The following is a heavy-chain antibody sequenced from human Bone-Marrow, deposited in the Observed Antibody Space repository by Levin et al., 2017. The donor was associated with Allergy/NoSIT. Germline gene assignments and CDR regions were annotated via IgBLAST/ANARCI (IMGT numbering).Heavy chain of an antibody. CDR3: ARLGPGVFLMVTANQYYFDY. D-gene: IGHD2-21*02. CDR1: RFTFSSYA. Sequence: SCAASRFTFSSYAMHWVRQAPGKGLEWVAVISYDGSNKYFADSVKGRFTISRDNSKNTLYLQMNSLRAEDTAMYYCARLGPGVFLMVTANQYYFDYWGQGTLVTVSS. CDR2: ISYDGSNK. V-gene: IGHV3-30-3*01. J-gene: IGHJ4*02.